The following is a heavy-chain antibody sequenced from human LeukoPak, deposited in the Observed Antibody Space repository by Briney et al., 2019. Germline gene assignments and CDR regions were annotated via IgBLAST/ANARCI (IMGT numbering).Heavy chain of an antibody. J-gene: IGHJ5*02. CDR3: ARITRDYDSSGYFVVGWFDP. V-gene: IGHV3-11*01. CDR1: GFTFSDYY. D-gene: IGHD3-22*01. Sequence: GGSLRLSCAASGFTFSDYYMSWIRQAPGKGLEWVSYISSSGSTIYYADSVKGRSTISRDNAKNSLYLQMNSLRAEDTAVYYCARITRDYDSSGYFVVGWFDPWGQGTLVTVSS. CDR2: ISSSGSTI.